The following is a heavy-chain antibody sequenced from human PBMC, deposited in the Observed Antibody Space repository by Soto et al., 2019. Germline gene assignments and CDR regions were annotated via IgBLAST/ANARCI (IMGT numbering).Heavy chain of an antibody. Sequence: QVQLVESGGGVVQPGRSLRLSCAASGFTFSSYGMHWVRQAPGKGLEWVAVIWYDGSNKYYADSVKGRFTTSRDNSKNTLYLQMNSLRAEDTAVYYCARDQEGWNQNWFDPWGQGTLVTVSS. V-gene: IGHV3-33*01. CDR1: GFTFSSYG. D-gene: IGHD1-1*01. J-gene: IGHJ5*02. CDR3: ARDQEGWNQNWFDP. CDR2: IWYDGSNK.